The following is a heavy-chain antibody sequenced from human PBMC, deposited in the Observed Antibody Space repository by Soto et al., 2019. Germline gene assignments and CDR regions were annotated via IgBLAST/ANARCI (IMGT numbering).Heavy chain of an antibody. CDR1: GFTFSSYS. CDR2: ISSSSSYI. Sequence: GGSLRLSCAASGFTFSSYSMSWVRQAPGKGLEWVSSISSSSSYIYYADSVKGRFTISRDNAKNSLYLQMNSLRAEGTAVYYCARSVWSVAVKGDWFDPWGQGTLVTVSS. CDR3: ARSVWSVAVKGDWFDP. V-gene: IGHV3-21*01. J-gene: IGHJ5*02. D-gene: IGHD6-19*01.